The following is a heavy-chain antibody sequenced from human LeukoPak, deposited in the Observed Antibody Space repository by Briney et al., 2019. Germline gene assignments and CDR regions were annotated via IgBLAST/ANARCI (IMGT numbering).Heavy chain of an antibody. J-gene: IGHJ4*02. CDR3: ARDSEVPGEYYFDY. CDR1: GFTFSGYS. V-gene: IGHV3-48*02. CDR2: ISSSSSTI. Sequence: GGSLRLSCAASGFTFSGYSMNWVRQAPGKGLEWVSYISSSSSTIYYEDSVKGRFTISRDNARDSLYLQMNSLRDDDTAVYYCARDSEVPGEYYFDYWGQGTLVTVSS. D-gene: IGHD1-1*01.